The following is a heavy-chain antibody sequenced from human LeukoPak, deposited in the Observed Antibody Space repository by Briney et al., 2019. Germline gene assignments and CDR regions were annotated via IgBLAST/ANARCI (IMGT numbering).Heavy chain of an antibody. J-gene: IGHJ4*02. CDR1: GFTFSSYG. CDR3: AKDLKSGTYGDIFDY. D-gene: IGHD1-26*01. Sequence: GGSLRLSCAASGFTFSSYGMHWVRQAPGKGLEWVAFIRYDGSNKYYADSVKGRFTISRDNSQNTLYLQMNSLRADDTAVYYCAKDLKSGTYGDIFDYWGQGTLVTVSS. CDR2: IRYDGSNK. V-gene: IGHV3-30*02.